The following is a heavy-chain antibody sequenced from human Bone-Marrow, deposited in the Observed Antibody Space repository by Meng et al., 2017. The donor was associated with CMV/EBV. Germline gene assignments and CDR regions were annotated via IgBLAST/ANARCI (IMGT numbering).Heavy chain of an antibody. CDR3: ARGNPDVNYDFWSRYPLFQP. CDR1: FSGYG. D-gene: IGHD3-3*01. CDR2: ISSSSDYI. Sequence: FSGYGMNWVRQAPGKGLEWLSSISSSSDYIYYADSVKGRFTISRDNAKNSLYLQMNSLRAEDTAVYYCARGNPDVNYDFWSRYPLFQPWGEGTLVTVSS. J-gene: IGHJ5*02. V-gene: IGHV3-21*01.